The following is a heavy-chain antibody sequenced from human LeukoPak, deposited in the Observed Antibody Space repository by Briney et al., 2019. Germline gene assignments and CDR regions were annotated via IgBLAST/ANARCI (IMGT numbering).Heavy chain of an antibody. V-gene: IGHV3-30*02. D-gene: IGHD3-3*01. J-gene: IGHJ4*02. CDR2: IRYDGSNK. CDR1: GFTVSSNY. CDR3: AKDQETYYDFWSGCPFDY. Sequence: GGSLRLSCAASGFTVSSNYMSWVRQAPGKGLEWVAFIRYDGSNKYYADSVKGRFTISRDNSKTTLYLQMNSLRAEDTAVYYCAKDQETYYDFWSGCPFDYWGQGTLVTVSS.